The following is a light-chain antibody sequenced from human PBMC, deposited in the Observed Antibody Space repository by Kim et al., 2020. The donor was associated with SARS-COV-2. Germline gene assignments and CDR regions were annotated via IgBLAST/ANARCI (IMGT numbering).Light chain of an antibody. J-gene: IGLJ2*01. CDR2: YDS. V-gene: IGLV3-21*04. Sequence: APGKTARITCGGNNIGSKSVHWYQQKPGQAPVLVIYYDSDRTSGIPERFSGSNSGNTATLTISRVEAGDEADYYCQVWDSSSDHPVFGGGTKLTVL. CDR1: NIGSKS. CDR3: QVWDSSSDHPV.